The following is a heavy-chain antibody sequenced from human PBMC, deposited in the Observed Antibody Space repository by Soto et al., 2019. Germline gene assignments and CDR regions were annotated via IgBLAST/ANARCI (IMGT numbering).Heavy chain of an antibody. CDR1: GFTFSSYG. D-gene: IGHD4-4*01. CDR3: AKDESPVKVLNTLLDY. J-gene: IGHJ4*02. V-gene: IGHV3-30*18. CDR2: ISYDGSNK. Sequence: QVQLVESGGGVVQPGRSLRLSCAASGFTFSSYGMHWVRQAPGKGLEWVAVISYDGSNKYYADSVKGRFTISRDNSKNLLYLQMNSLRAEDTAVYYCAKDESPVKVLNTLLDYWGQGTLVTVSS.